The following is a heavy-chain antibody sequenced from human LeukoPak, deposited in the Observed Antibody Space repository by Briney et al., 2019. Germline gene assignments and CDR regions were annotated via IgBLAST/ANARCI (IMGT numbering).Heavy chain of an antibody. J-gene: IGHJ3*02. D-gene: IGHD1-26*01. CDR1: GGSISSSSYH. V-gene: IGHV4-39*01. CDR2: ISYSGSP. CDR3: ARLRGSYGGDAFDI. Sequence: PSETLSLTCSVSGGSISSSSYHWGWIRQPPGKGLEWIGTISYSGSPYYNPSLKSRVTISVDASKNQFSLKLSSVTAADTAVYYCARLRGSYGGDAFDIWGQGTMVTVSS.